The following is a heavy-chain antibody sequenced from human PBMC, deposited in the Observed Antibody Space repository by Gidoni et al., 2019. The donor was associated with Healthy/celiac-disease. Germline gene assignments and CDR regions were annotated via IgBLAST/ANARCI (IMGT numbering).Heavy chain of an antibody. D-gene: IGHD3-10*01. J-gene: IGHJ4*02. CDR2: ISGSGGST. CDR3: ANARITMVRGVRDY. Sequence: ELQLLESGGGLVQPGGSLTLSCAASGFTFSCYAMSLFRQAPGKGLEWVSAISGSGGSTYDADSVKGRVTISRDNSKNTLYLKMNSLRAEDTAVYDCANARITMVRGVRDYWGQGTLVTVSS. V-gene: IGHV3-23*01. CDR1: GFTFSCYA.